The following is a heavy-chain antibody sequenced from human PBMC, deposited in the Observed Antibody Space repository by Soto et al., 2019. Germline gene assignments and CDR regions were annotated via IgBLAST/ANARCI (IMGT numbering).Heavy chain of an antibody. V-gene: IGHV3-15*07. CDR2: LKSKADGGTT. D-gene: IGHD6-19*01. CDR1: GFTFANAC. CDR3: TTSLAAAPRRFAP. J-gene: IGHJ5*02. Sequence: EVQLVESGGDLVKPVGSLRLSCAGTGFTFANACLIWVRQAPWRGLEWVGRLKSKADGGTTDKAAPVKGRFFISREDSENTAFLQMNSLKPDDTAVYYFTTSLAAAPRRFAPWGQGTLVTVSS.